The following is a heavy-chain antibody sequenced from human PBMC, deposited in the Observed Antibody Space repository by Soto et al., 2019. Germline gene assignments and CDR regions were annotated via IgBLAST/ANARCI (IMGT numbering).Heavy chain of an antibody. V-gene: IGHV1-69*01. CDR2: IIPIFGTA. J-gene: IGHJ5*02. Sequence: VKGYGKSSVWTLGVDAISWVRQAPGQGLEWMGGIIPIFGTANYAQKFQGRVTITADESTSTAYMELSSLRSEDTAVYYCARETTSCGQRTLVTVYS. CDR1: VWTLGVDA. CDR3: ARETTS. D-gene: IGHD1-7*01.